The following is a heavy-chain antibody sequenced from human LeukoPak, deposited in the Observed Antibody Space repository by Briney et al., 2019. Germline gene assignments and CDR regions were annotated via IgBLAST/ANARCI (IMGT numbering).Heavy chain of an antibody. CDR1: GGSISSYY. D-gene: IGHD6-19*01. CDR3: ARSRGSSGWVG. V-gene: IGHV4-59*01. CDR2: IYYSGST. J-gene: IGHJ4*02. Sequence: SETLSLTCTVSGGSISSYYWSRIRQPPGKGLEWIGYIYYSGSTNYNPSLKSRVTISVDTSKNQFSLKLSSVTAADTAVYYCARSRGSSGWVGWGQGTLVTVSS.